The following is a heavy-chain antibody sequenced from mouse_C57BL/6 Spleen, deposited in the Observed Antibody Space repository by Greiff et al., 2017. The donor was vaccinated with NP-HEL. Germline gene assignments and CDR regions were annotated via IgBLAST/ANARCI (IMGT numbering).Heavy chain of an antibody. CDR2: ISYDGSN. Sequence: DVKLQESGPGLVKPSQSLSLTCSVTGYSITSGYYWNWIRQFPGNKLEWMGYISYDGSNNYNPSLKNRISITRDTSKNQFFLKLNSVTTEDTATYYCARCNWEYYFDYWGQGTTLTVSS. CDR1: GYSITSGYY. V-gene: IGHV3-6*01. J-gene: IGHJ2*01. D-gene: IGHD4-1*01. CDR3: ARCNWEYYFDY.